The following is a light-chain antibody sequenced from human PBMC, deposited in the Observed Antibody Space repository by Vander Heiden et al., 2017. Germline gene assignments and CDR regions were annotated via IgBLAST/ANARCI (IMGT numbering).Light chain of an antibody. CDR1: KLGDKY. CDR2: QDS. Sequence: SYELTQPPSVSVSPGQTASITCSGDKLGDKYACWYQQKPGQSPVLVIYQDSKRPSGIPERFSGSNSGTTATLTISGTQAMDEADYYCQAWDSSTAHWVFGGGTKLTVL. J-gene: IGLJ3*02. V-gene: IGLV3-1*01. CDR3: QAWDSSTAHWV.